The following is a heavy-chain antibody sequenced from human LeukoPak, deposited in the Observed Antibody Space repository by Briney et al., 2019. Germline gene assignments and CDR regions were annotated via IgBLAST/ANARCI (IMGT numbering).Heavy chain of an antibody. Sequence: ASVRVSCKASGGTFSSYAISWVRQAPGQGLEWMGGIIPIFGTANYAQKLQGRVTITADKSTSTAYMELSSLSSEDTAVYYCARASVDTLNTIDYWGQGTLVTVSS. V-gene: IGHV1-69*06. D-gene: IGHD5-18*01. CDR3: ARASVDTLNTIDY. CDR1: GGTFSSYA. J-gene: IGHJ4*02. CDR2: IIPIFGTA.